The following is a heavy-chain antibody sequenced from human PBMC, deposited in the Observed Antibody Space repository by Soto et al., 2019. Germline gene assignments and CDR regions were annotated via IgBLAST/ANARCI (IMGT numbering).Heavy chain of an antibody. CDR2: FDPEDGET. D-gene: IGHD3-3*01. Sequence: GASVKVSCKVSGYSLTELSMHWVRQAPGKGLEWMGGFDPEDGETIYAQKFQGRVTMTEDTSTDTAYMELSSLRSEDTAVYYCARDDFWSGYYANYYMDVWGKGTTVTVSS. CDR1: GYSLTELS. V-gene: IGHV1-24*01. CDR3: ARDDFWSGYYANYYMDV. J-gene: IGHJ6*03.